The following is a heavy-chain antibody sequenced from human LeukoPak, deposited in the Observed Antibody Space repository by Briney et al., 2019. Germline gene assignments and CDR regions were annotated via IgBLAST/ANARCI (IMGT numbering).Heavy chain of an antibody. CDR1: GGSISSGSYY. J-gene: IGHJ4*02. V-gene: IGHV4-61*02. D-gene: IGHD6-19*01. CDR3: ARGGSSGWISRF. Sequence: SQTLSLTCTVSGGSISSGSYYWSWIRQPAGKGLEWIGRIYTSGSTNYNPSLKSRVTISVDTSKNQFSLKLSSVTAADTAVYYCARGGSSGWISRFWGQGTLVTVSS. CDR2: IYTSGST.